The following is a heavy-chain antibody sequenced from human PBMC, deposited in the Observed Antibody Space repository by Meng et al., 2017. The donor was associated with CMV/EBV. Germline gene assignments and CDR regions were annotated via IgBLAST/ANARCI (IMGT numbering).Heavy chain of an antibody. Sequence: SVKVSCKASGGTFSSYAISWVRQAPGQGLEWMGGIIPIFGTANYAQKFQGRVTITTDESTSTAYMELSSLRSEDTAVYYCAGDVLGYCSGGRCYGLDYWGQGTLVTVSS. CDR1: GGTFSSYA. V-gene: IGHV1-69*05. D-gene: IGHD2-15*01. CDR2: IIPIFGTA. CDR3: AGDVLGYCSGGRCYGLDY. J-gene: IGHJ4*02.